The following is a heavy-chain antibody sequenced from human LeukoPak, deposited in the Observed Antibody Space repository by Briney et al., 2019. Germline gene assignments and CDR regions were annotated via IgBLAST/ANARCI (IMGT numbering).Heavy chain of an antibody. V-gene: IGHV3-53*05. D-gene: IGHD5-18*01. CDR2: TYSDRYGGNT. CDR3: AKVSSTKYSFGSHIST. CDR1: GFTVSSNY. Sequence: PGGSLSLSCAASGFTVSSNYMHWVRQAPGKGLQWVSITYSDRYGGNTYYADSVKGRFTISRDNSKNTLYLQMNSLRAEDTAVYYCAKVSSTKYSFGSHISTWGQGTLVIVSS. J-gene: IGHJ5*02.